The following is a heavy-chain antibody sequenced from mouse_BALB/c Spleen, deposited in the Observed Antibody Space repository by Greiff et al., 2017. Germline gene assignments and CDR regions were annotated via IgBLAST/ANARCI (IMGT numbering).Heavy chain of an antibody. CDR1: GFTFTDYY. D-gene: IGHD2-1*01. Sequence: RVESGGGLVQPGGSLRLSCATSGFTFTDYYMSWVRQPPGKALEWLGFIRNKANGYTTEYSASVKGRFTISRDNSQSILYLQMNTLRAEDSATYYCARDNGNYDWFAYWGQGTLVTVSA. V-gene: IGHV7-3*02. CDR2: IRNKANGYTT. CDR3: ARDNGNYDWFAY. J-gene: IGHJ3*01.